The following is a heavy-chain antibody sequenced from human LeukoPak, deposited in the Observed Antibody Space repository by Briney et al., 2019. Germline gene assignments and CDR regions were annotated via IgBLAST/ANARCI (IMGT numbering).Heavy chain of an antibody. Sequence: ASVKVSCKASGYTFAAYYMHWVRQAPRQGLEWMGWMNPNSGDTNYAQKFQGRVTMTTDTSTSTAYMELRSLRSDDTAVYYCARDNRVGFWSGTPINYWGQGTLVTVSS. CDR3: ARDNRVGFWSGTPINY. J-gene: IGHJ4*02. CDR2: MNPNSGDT. CDR1: GYTFAAYY. D-gene: IGHD3-3*01. V-gene: IGHV1-2*02.